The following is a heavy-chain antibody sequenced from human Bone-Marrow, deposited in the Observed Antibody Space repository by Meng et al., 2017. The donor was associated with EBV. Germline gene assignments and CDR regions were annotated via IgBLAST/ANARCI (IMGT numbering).Heavy chain of an antibody. Sequence: QVMPAGSGPGLLTPSGTLALTFIFSGDSCSSGSDYWSWIRQPPGKGLEWIGNIFYDGSTNYNPSLKSRVTISVDTSKNQFSLELSSVTAADTAVYYCARTSLYYYGMDVWGQGTTVTVFS. CDR3: ARTSLYYYGMDV. CDR2: IFYDGST. J-gene: IGHJ6*02. V-gene: IGHV4-61*01. CDR1: GDSCSSGSDY.